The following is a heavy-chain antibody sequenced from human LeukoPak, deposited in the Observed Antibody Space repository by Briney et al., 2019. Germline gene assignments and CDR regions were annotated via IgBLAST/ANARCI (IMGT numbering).Heavy chain of an antibody. CDR1: GGSIGTYY. CDR3: ARDRTYCSSTSCTRLGMDV. D-gene: IGHD2-2*01. V-gene: IGHV3-33*08. Sequence: PSETLSLTCTVSGGSIGTYYWSWVRQSPGKGLEWVAVVWHDGSDNAYADSVKGRFTISRDDTKNMLYLQMNSLRAEDTALYYCARDRTYCSSTSCTRLGMDVWGQGTTVTVSS. J-gene: IGHJ6*02. CDR2: VWHDGSDN.